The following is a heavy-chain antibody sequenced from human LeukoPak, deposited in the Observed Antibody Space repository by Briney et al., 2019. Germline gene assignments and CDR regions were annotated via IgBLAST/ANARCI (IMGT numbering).Heavy chain of an antibody. CDR1: GFTVSSNY. Sequence: GGSLRLSCAASGFTVSSNYMSWVRQAPGKGLEWVSVIYSGGGTYYADSVKGRFTISRDNSKNTLYLQMNSLRAEDTAVYYCARAMITFSGGAFDIWGQGTMVTVSS. CDR3: ARAMITFSGGAFDI. V-gene: IGHV3-53*01. J-gene: IGHJ3*02. D-gene: IGHD3-16*01. CDR2: IYSGGGT.